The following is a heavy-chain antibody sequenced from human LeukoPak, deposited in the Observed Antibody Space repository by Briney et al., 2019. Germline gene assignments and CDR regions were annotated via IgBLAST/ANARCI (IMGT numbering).Heavy chain of an antibody. CDR2: IYYSGST. D-gene: IGHD3-10*01. CDR3: AGSITMVRGARTNWFDP. V-gene: IGHV4-59*01. CDR1: GGSISSYY. J-gene: IGHJ5*02. Sequence: PSETLSLTCTVSGGSISSYYWSWIRQPPGKGLEWIGYIYYSGSTNYNPSLKSRVTISVDTSKNQFSLKLSSVTAADTAVYYCAGSITMVRGARTNWFDPWGQGTLVTVSS.